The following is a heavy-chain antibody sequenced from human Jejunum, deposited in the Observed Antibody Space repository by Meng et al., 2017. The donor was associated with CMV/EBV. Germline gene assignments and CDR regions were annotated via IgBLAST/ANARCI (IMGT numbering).Heavy chain of an antibody. CDR3: AKDISTSIAAPDY. D-gene: IGHD6-6*01. CDR2: ISWDGGST. J-gene: IGHJ4*02. CDR1: GFAFYDYP. Sequence: ASGFAFYDYPMHWVRQAPGKGLEWVSLISWDGGSTYYADSVKGRFTISRDNSKNSLYLQMNSLRTEDTALYYCAKDISTSIAAPDYWGQGTLVTVSS. V-gene: IGHV3-43*01.